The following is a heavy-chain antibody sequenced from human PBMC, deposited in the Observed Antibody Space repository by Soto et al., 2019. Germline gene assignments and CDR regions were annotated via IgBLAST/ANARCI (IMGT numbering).Heavy chain of an antibody. CDR1: GGSISSYY. Sequence: QVQLQESGPGLVKPSETLSLTCTVSGGSISSYYWSWIRQPPGKGLEWIGYIYYSGSTNYNPPLTRPDTISVHTYKNQCPLKLSSVPAADTALYYCARRQWFGDGVYGIDYWGQGSLVTVSS. CDR3: ARRQWFGDGVYGIDY. D-gene: IGHD3-10*01. J-gene: IGHJ4*02. V-gene: IGHV4-59*08. CDR2: IYYSGST.